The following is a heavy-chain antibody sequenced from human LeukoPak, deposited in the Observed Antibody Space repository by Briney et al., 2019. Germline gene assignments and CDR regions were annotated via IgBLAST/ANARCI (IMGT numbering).Heavy chain of an antibody. D-gene: IGHD6-13*01. CDR1: GGSFSGYY. Sequence: SETLSLTCAVYGGSFSGYYWSWIRQPPGKGLEWIGSIYYSGSTYYNPSLKSRVTISVDTSKNQFSLKLSSVTAADTAVYYCARMVRGGAAAGDWGQGTLVTVSS. V-gene: IGHV4-34*01. CDR3: ARMVRGGAAAGD. CDR2: IYYSGST. J-gene: IGHJ4*02.